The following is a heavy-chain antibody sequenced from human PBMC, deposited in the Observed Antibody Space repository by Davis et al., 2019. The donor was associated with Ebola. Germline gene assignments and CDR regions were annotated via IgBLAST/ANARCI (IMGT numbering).Heavy chain of an antibody. V-gene: IGHV1-8*02. CDR2: MNPNSGNT. Sequence: GESLKISCAASGFTFTSYAMHWVRQATGQGLEWMGWMNPNSGNTGYAQKFQGRVTMTRDTSTRKVYMELSSLRSEDTAVYYCARGRGHYESSGGDFWGQGTLVIVSS. CDR1: GFTFTSYA. J-gene: IGHJ4*02. D-gene: IGHD3-22*01. CDR3: ARGRGHYESSGGDF.